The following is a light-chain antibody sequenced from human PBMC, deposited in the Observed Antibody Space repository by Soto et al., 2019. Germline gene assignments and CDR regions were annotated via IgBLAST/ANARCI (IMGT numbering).Light chain of an antibody. CDR1: QTISSW. CDR3: QHYNSYSEA. J-gene: IGKJ1*01. V-gene: IGKV1-5*03. Sequence: DIQMTQSPSTLSGSVGDRVTITCRASQTISSWLAWYQQKPGKAPKLLIYKASTLKSGVPSRVSGSGSGTEFTLNSSSLQPDDFATYYCQHYNSYSEAFGQGTKVELK. CDR2: KAS.